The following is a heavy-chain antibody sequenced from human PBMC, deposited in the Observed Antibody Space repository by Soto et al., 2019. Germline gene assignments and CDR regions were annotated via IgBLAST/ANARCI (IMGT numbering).Heavy chain of an antibody. Sequence: QVQLVQSGPEVKEPGDSVRVSCEASGYTFTAYYIHWVRQAPGQGLEWMGWINPKFGDTTYAQDFQGRVSMPRDMSISTVYMELSRLTSDDTAIYYCARNMDYYYGRGSGNGHGVWGQGTTVTVFS. J-gene: IGHJ6*02. CDR2: INPKFGDT. CDR1: GYTFTAYY. V-gene: IGHV1-2*02. D-gene: IGHD3-10*02. CDR3: ARNMDYYYGRGSGNGHGV.